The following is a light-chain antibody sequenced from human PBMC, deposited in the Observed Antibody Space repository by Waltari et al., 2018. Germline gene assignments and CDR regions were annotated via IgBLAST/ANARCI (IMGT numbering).Light chain of an antibody. J-gene: IGLJ2*01. V-gene: IGLV1-44*01. Sequence: QSVLTHSPSASGTPGQRVTISCSGSSSNIGSNAVNWYRQLPGTAPKLLIFSNDQRPSGVADRFSGSKSGTSASLAISGLQSEDEADYYCAAWDDSLNGVVFGGGTKLTVL. CDR2: SND. CDR1: SSNIGSNA. CDR3: AAWDDSLNGVV.